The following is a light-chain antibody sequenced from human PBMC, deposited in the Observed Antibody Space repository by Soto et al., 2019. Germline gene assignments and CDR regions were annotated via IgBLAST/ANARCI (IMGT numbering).Light chain of an antibody. Sequence: EIVMTQSPATLSVSPGERATLSCRASQSVSTNLAWYQQKPGQAPRLLMYGASTRATGIPARFSGSGSGTEFPLTISRLQSEDFAVYYCQEYHNWAPYTFGQGTKLEIK. J-gene: IGKJ2*01. CDR2: GAS. CDR1: QSVSTN. V-gene: IGKV3-15*01. CDR3: QEYHNWAPYT.